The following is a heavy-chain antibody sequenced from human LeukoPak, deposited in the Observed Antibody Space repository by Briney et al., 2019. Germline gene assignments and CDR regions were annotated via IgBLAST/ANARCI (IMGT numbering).Heavy chain of an antibody. CDR2: IIPIFGTA. D-gene: IGHD6-13*01. J-gene: IGHJ5*02. V-gene: IGHV1-69*13. Sequence: WASVKVSCKASGYTFTGYYMHWVRQAPGQGLEWMGGIIPIFGTANYAQKFQGRVTITADESTSTAYMELSSLRSEDTAVYYCAGIEAAGTGNWFDPWGQGTLVTVSS. CDR1: GYTFTGYY. CDR3: AGIEAAGTGNWFDP.